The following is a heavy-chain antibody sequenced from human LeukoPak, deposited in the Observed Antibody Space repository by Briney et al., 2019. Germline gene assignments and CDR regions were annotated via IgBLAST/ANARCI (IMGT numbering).Heavy chain of an antibody. D-gene: IGHD6-13*01. CDR2: IYYSGST. CDR3: ARESVGQQLVRPGDWFDP. V-gene: IGHV4-30-4*08. J-gene: IGHJ5*02. CDR1: GGSISSGDYY. Sequence: SQTLSLTCTVSGGSISSGDYYWSWIRQPPGKGLEWIGYIYYSGSTYYNPSLKSRVTISVDTSKNQFSLKLSSVTAADTAVYYCARESVGQQLVRPGDWFDPWGQGTLVTVSS.